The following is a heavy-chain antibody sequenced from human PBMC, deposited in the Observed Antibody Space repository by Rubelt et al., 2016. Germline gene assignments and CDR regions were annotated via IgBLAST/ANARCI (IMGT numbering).Heavy chain of an antibody. D-gene: IGHD6-19*01. CDR3: ARGSSGWYGGYYYGMDV. Sequence: LEWVAVISYDGSNKYYADSVKGRFTISRDNSKDTLYLQMNSLRAEDTAVYYCARGSSGWYGGYYYGMDVWGQGTTVTVSS. V-gene: IGHV3-30*04. J-gene: IGHJ6*02. CDR2: ISYDGSNK.